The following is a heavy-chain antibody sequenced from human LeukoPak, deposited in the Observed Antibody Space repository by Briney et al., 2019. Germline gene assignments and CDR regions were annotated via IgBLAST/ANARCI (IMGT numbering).Heavy chain of an antibody. CDR3: ARRGGGWLVSPNYYYYGMDV. D-gene: IGHD6-19*01. Sequence: ASVKVSCKASGYTFTSYDINWVRQATGQGLEWMGWMNPNSGNTGYAQKFQGRVTMTRNTSISTAYMELSSLRSEDAAVYYCARRGGGWLVSPNYYYYGMDVWGQGTTVTVSS. CDR2: MNPNSGNT. V-gene: IGHV1-8*01. J-gene: IGHJ6*02. CDR1: GYTFTSYD.